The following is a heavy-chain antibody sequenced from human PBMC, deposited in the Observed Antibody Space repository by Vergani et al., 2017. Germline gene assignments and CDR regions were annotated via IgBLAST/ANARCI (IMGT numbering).Heavy chain of an antibody. J-gene: IGHJ6*02. CDR2: IIPILGIA. V-gene: IGHV1-69*09. D-gene: IGHD3-9*01. CDR1: GYTFTGYY. Sequence: QVQLVQSGAEVKKPGSSVKVSCKASGYTFTGYYMHWVRQAPGQGLEWMGRIIPILGIANYAQKFQGRVTITADKSTSTAYMELSSLRSEDTAVYYCARVDYDILTGYNHGMDVWGQGTTVTVSS. CDR3: ARVDYDILTGYNHGMDV.